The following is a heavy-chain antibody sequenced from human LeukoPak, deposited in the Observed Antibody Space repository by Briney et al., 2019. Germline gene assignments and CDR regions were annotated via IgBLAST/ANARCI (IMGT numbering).Heavy chain of an antibody. CDR1: GFTFSSYS. Sequence: KSGGSLRLSCAASGFTFSSYSVNWVRQAPGKGLEWVSSISSSSSYIYYADSVKGRFTISRDNAKNSLYLQMNSLRAEDTAVYYCARDQDIVVVPAAIRLVYYGMDVWGQGTTVTVSS. CDR2: ISSSSSYI. V-gene: IGHV3-21*01. CDR3: ARDQDIVVVPAAIRLVYYGMDV. D-gene: IGHD2-2*02. J-gene: IGHJ6*02.